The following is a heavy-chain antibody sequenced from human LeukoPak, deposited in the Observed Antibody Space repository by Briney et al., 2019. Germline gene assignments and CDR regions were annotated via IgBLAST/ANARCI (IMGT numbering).Heavy chain of an antibody. CDR3: ARQDCSRTSCYTRGTDAFDI. CDR1: GYSFTSYW. CDR2: IYPGDSDT. J-gene: IGHJ3*02. Sequence: KIGESLKISCKGSGYSFTSYWIGWVRQMPGKGLEWMGIIYPGDSDTRYSPSFQGQVAISADKSISTAYLQWSSLKASDTAMYYCARQDCSRTSCYTRGTDAFDIWGQGTMVTVSS. V-gene: IGHV5-51*01. D-gene: IGHD2-2*02.